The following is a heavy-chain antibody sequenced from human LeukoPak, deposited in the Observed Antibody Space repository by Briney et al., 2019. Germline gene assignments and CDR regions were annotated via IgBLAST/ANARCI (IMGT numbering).Heavy chain of an antibody. V-gene: IGHV3-23*01. Sequence: GGSLRLSCAASGFTFSSQAMSWVRQAPGKGLEWVSTISGSGGNTYYADSVKGRFTISRDSSKSTLYLQMNSLRAEDTAVYYRAKAKGMYSSGWYFDCWGQGTLVIVST. CDR3: AKAKGMYSSGWYFDC. D-gene: IGHD6-19*01. CDR1: GFTFSSQA. J-gene: IGHJ4*02. CDR2: ISGSGGNT.